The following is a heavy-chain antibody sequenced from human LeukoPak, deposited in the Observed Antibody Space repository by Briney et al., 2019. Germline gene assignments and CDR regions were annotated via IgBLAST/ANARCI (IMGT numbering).Heavy chain of an antibody. CDR2: IKSKTDGGTT. CDR3: RYFDY. J-gene: IGHJ4*02. V-gene: IGHV3-15*01. CDR1: GLIFINAW. Sequence: GGSLRLSCAASGLIFINAWMSWVRQAPGKGLEWVGRIKSKTDGGTTDYAAPVKGRFTISRDDSDNTLYLQMNSLEIEDTAVYYCRYFDYWGQGTLVTVSS.